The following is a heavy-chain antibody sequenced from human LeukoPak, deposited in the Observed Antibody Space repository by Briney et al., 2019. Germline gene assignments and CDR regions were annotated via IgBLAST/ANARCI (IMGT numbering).Heavy chain of an antibody. V-gene: IGHV1-69*04. CDR1: GGTFSSYA. Sequence: SVKVSCKASGGTFSSYAISWVRQAPGQGLEWMGRIIPILGIANYVQKFQGRVTITADKSTSTAYMELSSLRSEDTAVYYCASKGYCSGGSCYTDYYYYGMDVWGQGTTVTVSS. D-gene: IGHD2-15*01. CDR2: IIPILGIA. CDR3: ASKGYCSGGSCYTDYYYYGMDV. J-gene: IGHJ6*02.